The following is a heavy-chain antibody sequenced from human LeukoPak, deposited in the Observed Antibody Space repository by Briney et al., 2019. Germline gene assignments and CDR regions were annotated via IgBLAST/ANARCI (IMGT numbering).Heavy chain of an antibody. CDR3: AKGNSSSWYEPEYFQH. CDR1: GFTFDDYA. J-gene: IGHJ1*01. CDR2: ISWNSGSI. D-gene: IGHD6-13*01. V-gene: IGHV3-9*01. Sequence: GGSLRLSCAASGFTFDDYAMHWVRQAPGKGLEWVSGISWNSGSIGYADSVKGRFTISRDNAKNSLYLQMNSLRAEDTALYYCAKGNSSSWYEPEYFQHWGQGTLVTVSS.